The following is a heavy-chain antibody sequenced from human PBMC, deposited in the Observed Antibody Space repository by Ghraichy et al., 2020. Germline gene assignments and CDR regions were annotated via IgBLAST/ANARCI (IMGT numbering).Heavy chain of an antibody. V-gene: IGHV3-30*18. CDR2: TSYDGSSE. CDR1: GFTFNNYG. D-gene: IGHD3-16*01. J-gene: IGHJ6*02. CDR3: AKGDSFLGIGDYFYYGMDV. Sequence: LSLTCAASGFTFNNYGMHWVRQAPGKGLEWVAVTSYDGSSEFYADSVKGRFTISRDNVKNTLYLQMNSLRVDDSAVYYCAKGDSFLGIGDYFYYGMDVWGQGTTVTVSS.